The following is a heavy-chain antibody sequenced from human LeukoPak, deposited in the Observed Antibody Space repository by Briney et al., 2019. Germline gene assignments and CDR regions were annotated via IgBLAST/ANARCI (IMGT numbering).Heavy chain of an antibody. Sequence: SETLSLTCAVYGGSFSGYNWSWIRQPPGKGLEWIGEINHSGSTNYNPSLKSRVTISVDTSKNQFSLKLSPVTAADTAVYYCARGLSGSYYYWGQGTLVTVSS. CDR1: GGSFSGYN. V-gene: IGHV4-34*01. CDR3: ARGLSGSYYY. J-gene: IGHJ4*02. CDR2: INHSGST. D-gene: IGHD1-26*01.